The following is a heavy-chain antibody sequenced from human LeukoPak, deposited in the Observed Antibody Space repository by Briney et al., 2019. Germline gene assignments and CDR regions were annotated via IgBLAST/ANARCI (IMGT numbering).Heavy chain of an antibody. D-gene: IGHD3-16*01. CDR3: ARVSGGGSFFDY. CDR1: GFTFDDYT. J-gene: IGHJ4*02. Sequence: QPGGSLGLSCAASGFTFDDYTMPWVRQAPGKGLEWVCLISWDGGSTYYADSVKGRFTISRDNAKNSLYLQMNSLRAEDTAVYYCARVSGGGSFFDYWGQGTLVTVSS. CDR2: ISWDGGST. V-gene: IGHV3-43*01.